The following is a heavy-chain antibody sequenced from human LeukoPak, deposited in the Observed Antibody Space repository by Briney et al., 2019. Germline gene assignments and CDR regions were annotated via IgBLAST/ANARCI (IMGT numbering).Heavy chain of an antibody. J-gene: IGHJ4*02. CDR1: GFTFSSYE. CDR3: ARDEYGDYAY. Sequence: GGSLRLSCAASGFTFSSYEMNWVRQAPGKGLEWVSYISSSGSTMYYADSVKGRFTISRDNAKNSLYLQMNSLRAEDTAVYYCARDEYGDYAYWGQGTLVTVSS. CDR2: ISSSGSTM. V-gene: IGHV3-48*03. D-gene: IGHD4-17*01.